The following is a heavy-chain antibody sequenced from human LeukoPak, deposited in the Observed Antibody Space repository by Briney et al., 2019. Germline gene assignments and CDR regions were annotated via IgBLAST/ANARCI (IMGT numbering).Heavy chain of an antibody. D-gene: IGHD2-2*01. V-gene: IGHV3-7*01. CDR2: IKQDESEK. J-gene: IGHJ4*02. CDR3: VRDAFGSSSHRTPEFDC. Sequence: GGSLRLSCAASGFTFSSYWMSWVRQAPGKGLEWVANIKQDESEKYYLDSVKGRFTISRDNAKNSLYLQMNSLRAEDTALYYCVRDAFGSSSHRTPEFDCWGQGTLVTVSS. CDR1: GFTFSSYW.